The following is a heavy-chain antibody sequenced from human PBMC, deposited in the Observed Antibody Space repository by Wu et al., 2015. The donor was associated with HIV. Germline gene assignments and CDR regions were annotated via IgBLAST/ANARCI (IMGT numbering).Heavy chain of an antibody. J-gene: IGHJ4*02. V-gene: IGHV1-69*12. Sequence: QVQLVQSGAEMRKPGSSVKVSCKASGGTFNNFAFSWVRQAPGQGLEWMGGTIPMFGTPNYAQTFEGRLIITAEESTTTVYMELRRLRSGDTAFYFCARDVPLLGQTWGQGTLVTVSS. D-gene: IGHD3/OR15-3a*01. CDR3: ARDVPLLGQT. CDR2: TIPMFGTP. CDR1: GGTFNNFA.